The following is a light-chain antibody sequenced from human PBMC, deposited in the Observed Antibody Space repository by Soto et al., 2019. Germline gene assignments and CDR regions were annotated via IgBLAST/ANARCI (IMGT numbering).Light chain of an antibody. CDR3: QQYHSYSRT. CDR1: QSISSR. CDR2: KAS. J-gene: IGKJ1*01. V-gene: IGKV1-5*03. Sequence: DILMTQSPSTLSASVGDRVTITCRASQSISSRLAWYQQKPGKAPKLLIYKASSIDSGIPARFSGSGSGTEFTLTISSLQPEDFATYYCQQYHSYSRTFGQGTKVDIK.